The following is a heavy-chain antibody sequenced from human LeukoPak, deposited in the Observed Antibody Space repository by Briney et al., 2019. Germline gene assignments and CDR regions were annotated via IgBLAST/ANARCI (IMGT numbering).Heavy chain of an antibody. J-gene: IGHJ4*02. CDR3: ARGGLFHFDY. V-gene: IGHV3-53*01. CDR2: IYGGGGT. D-gene: IGHD2-21*01. Sequence: GGSLRLSCAASGFTFSSYWMHWVRQAPGKGLEWVSVIYGGGGTYYADSVKGRFTISRDNSKNTLYLQMNSLTAEDTALYYCARGGLFHFDYWGQGTLVTVSS. CDR1: GFTFSSYW.